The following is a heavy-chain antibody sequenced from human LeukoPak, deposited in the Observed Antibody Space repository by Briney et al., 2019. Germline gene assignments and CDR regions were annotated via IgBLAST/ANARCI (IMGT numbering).Heavy chain of an antibody. CDR3: AKGGAVLEWLSYNWFDP. CDR2: IKGDGSST. J-gene: IGHJ5*02. D-gene: IGHD3-3*01. Sequence: PGGSLRLSCAASGFTFTTYWMHWVRQVPGKGLVWVARIKGDGSSTRHADSMKGRFTISRDNAKNTLYLQMNSLRAEDTAVYYCAKGGAVLEWLSYNWFDPWGQGTLVTVSS. V-gene: IGHV3-74*01. CDR1: GFTFTTYW.